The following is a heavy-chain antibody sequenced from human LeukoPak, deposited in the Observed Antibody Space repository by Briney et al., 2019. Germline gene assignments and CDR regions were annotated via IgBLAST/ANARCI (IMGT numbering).Heavy chain of an antibody. Sequence: SETLSLTCTVSAGSLSSGYYYWSWLRQPLWKGLEWIGYIYYRGSTHYSPSVKSRVTISVDTSKNQFSLKLSSVTAADTAVYYCAGAYCGGDCYNPYFQHWGQGTLVTVSS. CDR3: AGAYCGGDCYNPYFQH. CDR2: IYYRGST. CDR1: AGSLSSGYYY. V-gene: IGHV4-30-4*08. J-gene: IGHJ1*01. D-gene: IGHD2-21*01.